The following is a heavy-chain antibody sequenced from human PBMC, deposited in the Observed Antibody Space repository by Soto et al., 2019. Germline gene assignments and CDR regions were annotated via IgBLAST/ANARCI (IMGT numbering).Heavy chain of an antibody. V-gene: IGHV4-39*01. Sequence: SETLSLTCTVSGGPTSSSSYYWGWIRQPPGKGLEWIGSIYYTGSTYYNPSLKSRVTISLDTFKSQISLKLSSVTAADTAVYYCAKGPPLQYSGYESAFDYWGQGTLVTVSS. CDR2: IYYTGST. CDR1: GGPTSSSSYY. J-gene: IGHJ4*02. D-gene: IGHD5-12*01. CDR3: AKGPPLQYSGYESAFDY.